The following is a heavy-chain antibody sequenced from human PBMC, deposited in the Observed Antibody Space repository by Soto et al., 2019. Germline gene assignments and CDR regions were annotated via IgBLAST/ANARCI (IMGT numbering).Heavy chain of an antibody. CDR3: AKDLWSSRFLEWLRYFDY. D-gene: IGHD3-3*01. CDR1: GFTFSSYG. CDR2: ISYDGSNK. V-gene: IGHV3-30*18. J-gene: IGHJ4*02. Sequence: QVQLVESGGGVVQPGRSLRLSCAASGFTFSSYGMHWVRQAPGKGLEWVAVISYDGSNKYYADSVKGRFTISRDNSKNTLYLQMNRLRAEDTVVYYCAKDLWSSRFLEWLRYFDYWGQGTLVTVSS.